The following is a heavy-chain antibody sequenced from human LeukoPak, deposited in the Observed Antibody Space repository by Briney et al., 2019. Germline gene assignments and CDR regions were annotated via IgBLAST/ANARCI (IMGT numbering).Heavy chain of an antibody. Sequence: PSETLSLTCAVSGGSISSYYWSWIRQPPGKGLEWIGYIYYSGSTNYNPSLKSRVTISVDTSKNQFSLKLSSVTAADTAVYYCARALALGQLLFDYWGQGTLVTVSS. D-gene: IGHD1-26*01. CDR1: GGSISSYY. CDR3: ARALALGQLLFDY. CDR2: IYYSGST. V-gene: IGHV4-59*01. J-gene: IGHJ4*02.